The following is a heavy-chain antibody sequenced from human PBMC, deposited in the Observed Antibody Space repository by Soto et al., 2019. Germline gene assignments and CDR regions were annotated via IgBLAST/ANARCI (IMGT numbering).Heavy chain of an antibody. CDR2: INHSGST. CDR1: GGSFSGYY. D-gene: IGHD7-27*01. Sequence: SETLSLTCAVYGGSFSGYYWSWIRQPPGKGLEWIGEINHSGSTNYNPSLKSRVTISVDTSKNQFSLKLSSVTAADTAVYYCARGRRPYLLAGASFDYWGQGTLVTVSS. J-gene: IGHJ4*02. V-gene: IGHV4-34*01. CDR3: ARGRRPYLLAGASFDY.